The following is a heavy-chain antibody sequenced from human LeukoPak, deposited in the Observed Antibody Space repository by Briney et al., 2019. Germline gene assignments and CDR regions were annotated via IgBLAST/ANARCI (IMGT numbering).Heavy chain of an antibody. V-gene: IGHV3-48*04. CDR2: ISSSGSTI. D-gene: IGHD1-26*01. CDR1: GFTFSSYG. J-gene: IGHJ6*04. Sequence: GGSLRLSCAASGFTFSSYGMSWVRQAPGKGLEWVSYISSSGSTIYYADSVKGRFTISRDNAKNSLYLQMNSLRAEDTAVYYCARDVGYYYGMDVWGKGATVTVSS. CDR3: ARDVGYYYGMDV.